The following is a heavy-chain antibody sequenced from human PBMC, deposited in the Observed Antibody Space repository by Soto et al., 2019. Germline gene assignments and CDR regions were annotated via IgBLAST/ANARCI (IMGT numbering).Heavy chain of an antibody. CDR3: ARGGIAAAAPPDY. D-gene: IGHD6-13*01. CDR2: IYYSGST. J-gene: IGHJ4*02. CDR1: GGSISSGGYY. V-gene: IGHV4-31*03. Sequence: QVQLQESGPGLVKPSQTLSLTCTVSGGSISSGGYYWSWIRQHPGKGLEWIGFIYYSGSTYYNPSLKSRVTISVDTSKNQFSLKLSSVTAADTAVYYCARGGIAAAAPPDYWGQGTLVTVSS.